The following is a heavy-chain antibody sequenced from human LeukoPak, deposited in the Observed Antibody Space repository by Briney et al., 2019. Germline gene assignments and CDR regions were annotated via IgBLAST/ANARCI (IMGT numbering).Heavy chain of an antibody. V-gene: IGHV4-59*08. J-gene: IGHJ4*02. D-gene: IGHD3-9*01. CDR2: IFYGGST. Sequence: PSETLSLTCTVSGGSISGYYWSWIRQPPGKGLECIGYIFYGGSTNCNPSLKSRVTISVDTSKNQFSLKLSSVTAADTAVYYCARRYFDWSTFDYWGQGTLVTVSS. CDR3: ARRYFDWSTFDY. CDR1: GGSISGYY.